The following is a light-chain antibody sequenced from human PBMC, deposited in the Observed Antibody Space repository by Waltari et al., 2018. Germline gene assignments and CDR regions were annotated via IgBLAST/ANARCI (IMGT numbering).Light chain of an antibody. Sequence: DIVMTQSPDSLAVSLGERATINCTSSPSVLDNSNNKNYLGCYQQKPGQPPKLLIYWASTRESGVPDRFSGSGSGTDFTLTISSLQAEDVAVYFCQQHYSSPLTFGGGTKVEIK. V-gene: IGKV4-1*01. J-gene: IGKJ4*01. CDR3: QQHYSSPLT. CDR2: WAS. CDR1: PSVLDNSNNKNY.